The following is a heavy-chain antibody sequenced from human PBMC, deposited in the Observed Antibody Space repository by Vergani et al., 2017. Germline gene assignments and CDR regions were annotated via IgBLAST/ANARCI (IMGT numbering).Heavy chain of an antibody. CDR1: GFTVSSNY. CDR3: ARERMKSSSGYYKEASYYYYMDV. Sequence: EVQLVESGGGLIQPGGSLRLSCAASGFTVSSNYMSWVRQAPGKGLEWVSVIYSGGSTYSADSVEGRFTISRDNSKNTLYLKMNSLRAEDTAVYYCARERMKSSSGYYKEASYYYYMDVWGKGTTVTVSS. CDR2: IYSGGST. D-gene: IGHD3-22*01. J-gene: IGHJ6*03. V-gene: IGHV3-53*01.